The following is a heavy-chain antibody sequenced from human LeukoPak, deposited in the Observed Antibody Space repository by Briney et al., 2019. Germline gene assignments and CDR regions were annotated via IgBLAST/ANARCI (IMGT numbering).Heavy chain of an antibody. CDR1: GFTFSSYA. CDR3: ARGRGYGEN. CDR2: ISYDGSNK. D-gene: IGHD4-17*01. J-gene: IGHJ4*02. V-gene: IGHV3-30-3*01. Sequence: AGGSLRLSCAASGFTFSSYAMHWVRQAPGKGLEWVAVISYDGSNKYYADSVKGRFTISRDNSKNTLYLQMNSLRAEDTAVYYCARGRGYGENWGQGTLVTVSS.